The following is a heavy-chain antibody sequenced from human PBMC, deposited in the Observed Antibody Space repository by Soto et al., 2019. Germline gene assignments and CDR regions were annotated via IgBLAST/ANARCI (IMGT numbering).Heavy chain of an antibody. J-gene: IGHJ4*02. CDR2: ISAFNGNT. CDR1: GDTFTNLG. V-gene: IGHV1-18*04. Sequence: QVQLLQSGPEVKKPGTSVKVSCKASGDTFTNLGISWVRQAPGQGLEWMGWISAFNGNTNYAQKFHGRVTMTTETSTRTLYMELRSLRSDDTAVYYCARERAVGLYLDDWGQGTLVTVSS. D-gene: IGHD6-19*01. CDR3: ARERAVGLYLDD.